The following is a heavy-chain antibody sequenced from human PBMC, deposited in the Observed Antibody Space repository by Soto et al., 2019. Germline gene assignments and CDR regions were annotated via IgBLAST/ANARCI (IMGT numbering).Heavy chain of an antibody. CDR3: ARFVLGYCSGGSCPSHDY. J-gene: IGHJ4*02. Sequence: SETLSLTCTVSGGPISSGDYYWSWIRQPPGKGLEWIGYIYYSGSTYYNPSLKSRVTISVDTSKNQFSLKLSSVTAADTAVYYCARFVLGYCSGGSCPSHDYWGQGTLVTVSS. CDR1: GGPISSGDYY. CDR2: IYYSGST. V-gene: IGHV4-30-4*01. D-gene: IGHD2-15*01.